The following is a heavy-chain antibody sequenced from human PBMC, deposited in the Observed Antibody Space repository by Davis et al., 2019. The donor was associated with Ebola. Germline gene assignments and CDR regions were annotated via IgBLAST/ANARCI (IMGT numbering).Heavy chain of an antibody. J-gene: IGHJ6*02. CDR2: INSKTDGGTT. D-gene: IGHD3-10*01. V-gene: IGHV3-15*07. Sequence: GESLKISCAASGFTFSNAWMNWVRQAPGKGLEWVGRINSKTDGGTTDYAAPVKGRFTISRDDSKNTLYLQMNSLKTEDTAVYYCTTQRSYYKSYYYYGMDVWGQGTTVTVSS. CDR1: GFTFSNAW. CDR3: TTQRSYYKSYYYYGMDV.